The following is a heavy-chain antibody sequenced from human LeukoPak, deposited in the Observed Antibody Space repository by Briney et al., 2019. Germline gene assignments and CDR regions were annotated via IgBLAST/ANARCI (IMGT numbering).Heavy chain of an antibody. CDR1: GFTVSSNY. CDR3: TIRYCGSSSCYGPMFY. CDR2: IKSETDGGTT. D-gene: IGHD2-2*01. V-gene: IGHV3-15*01. J-gene: IGHJ4*02. Sequence: KAGGSLRLSCAASGFTVSSNYMSWVRQAPGKGLEWVGRIKSETDGGTTDYAAPVKGRFTISREDSQNTLYLEMSSLKTEDTAVYYCTIRYCGSSSCYGPMFYWGQGTLVTVSS.